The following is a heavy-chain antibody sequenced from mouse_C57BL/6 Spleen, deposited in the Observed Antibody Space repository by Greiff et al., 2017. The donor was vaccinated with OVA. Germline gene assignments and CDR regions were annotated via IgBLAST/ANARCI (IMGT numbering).Heavy chain of an antibody. J-gene: IGHJ4*01. CDR2: IYHRSGNT. D-gene: IGHD3-3*01. CDR3: ARGDHYYAIDY. CDR1: GYTFTSYG. Sequence: QVQLQQSGAELARPGASVKLSCKASGYTFTSYGISWVKQRTGQGLEWIGEIYHRSGNTYYNEKFKGKATLPAEQSSRTAYMELRSLTSEDSAVYFCARGDHYYAIDYWGQGTSVTVSS. V-gene: IGHV1-81*01.